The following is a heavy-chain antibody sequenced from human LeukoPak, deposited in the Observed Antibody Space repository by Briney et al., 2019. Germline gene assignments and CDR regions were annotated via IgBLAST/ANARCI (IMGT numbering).Heavy chain of an antibody. CDR1: GGSISSSSYY. J-gene: IGHJ5*02. V-gene: IGHV4-39*01. CDR3: ARPHITIFGVAPGGWFDP. D-gene: IGHD3-3*01. Sequence: SETLSLTCTVSGGSISSSSYYWGWIRQPPGKGLNGLGGFYYSGSTYYNPSLKSRVTISVDTSKNQFSLKLSSVTAADTAVYYCARPHITIFGVAPGGWFDPWGQGTLVTVSS. CDR2: FYYSGST.